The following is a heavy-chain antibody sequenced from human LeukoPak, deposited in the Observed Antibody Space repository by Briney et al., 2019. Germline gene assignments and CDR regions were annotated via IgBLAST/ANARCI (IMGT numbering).Heavy chain of an antibody. D-gene: IGHD6-13*01. Sequence: ASVKVSCKASGGTFISYAISWVRQAPGQGLEWMGGIIPIFGTANYAQKFQGRVTITTDESTSTAYMELSSLRSEDTAVYYCARPIAAAGNDSFDIWGQGTMVTVSS. V-gene: IGHV1-69*05. CDR3: ARPIAAAGNDSFDI. CDR1: GGTFISYA. J-gene: IGHJ3*02. CDR2: IIPIFGTA.